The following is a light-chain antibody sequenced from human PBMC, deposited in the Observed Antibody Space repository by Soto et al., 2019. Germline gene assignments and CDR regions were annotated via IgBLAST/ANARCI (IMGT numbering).Light chain of an antibody. Sequence: EIVLTQSPATLSLSPGERATLSCRASQSVRNSLIWYQQNPGQAPTLLIYDVSNRAAGIPARFIGSGSETDFTVTISSLEPEDFAVYYCQQRYSWPITFGQGTRLEIK. CDR3: QQRYSWPIT. J-gene: IGKJ5*01. CDR2: DVS. V-gene: IGKV3-11*01. CDR1: QSVRNS.